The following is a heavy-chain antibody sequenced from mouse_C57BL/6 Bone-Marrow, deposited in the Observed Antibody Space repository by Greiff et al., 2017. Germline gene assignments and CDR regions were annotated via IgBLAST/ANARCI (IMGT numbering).Heavy chain of an antibody. Sequence: VQLQQSGAELVRPGSSVKMSCKTSGYTFTSYGINWVKQRPGQGLEWIGYIYIGNGYTAYNEKFKGKATLTSDTSSITAYMQRSSLTSEYSAIYFCARGHYGRDYAMDDWGQGTSVTVSS. D-gene: IGHD1-1*01. J-gene: IGHJ4*01. V-gene: IGHV1-58*01. CDR3: ARGHYGRDYAMDD. CDR2: IYIGNGYT. CDR1: GYTFTSYG.